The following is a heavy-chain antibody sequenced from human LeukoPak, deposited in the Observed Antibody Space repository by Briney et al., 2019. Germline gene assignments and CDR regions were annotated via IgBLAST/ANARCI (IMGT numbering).Heavy chain of an antibody. CDR3: ARGRGSSGYYSDAFDI. CDR1: GYTFTSYD. V-gene: IGHV1-8*02. J-gene: IGHJ3*02. Sequence: GASVKVSCKASGYTFTSYDINWVRQATGQGLEWMGWMNPNSGNTGFAQKFQGRVTMTRNTSISTAYMELSSLRSEDTAVYYCARGRGSSGYYSDAFDIWGQGTMVTVSS. D-gene: IGHD3-22*01. CDR2: MNPNSGNT.